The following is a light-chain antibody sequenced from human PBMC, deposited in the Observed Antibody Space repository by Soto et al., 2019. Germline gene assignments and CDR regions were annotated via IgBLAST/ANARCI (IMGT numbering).Light chain of an antibody. J-gene: IGKJ1*01. CDR1: QSVSSTY. CDR3: QKYGSLTSST. V-gene: IGKV3-20*01. CDR2: GAS. Sequence: EIVLTQSPGTLSLSPGERATLSCRASQSVSSTYLAWYQQKPGQAPRLIIYGASSRATGIPDRFSGSGSGTDFTITISRPAPEDFAVYYCQKYGSLTSSTFGNGTTVEIK.